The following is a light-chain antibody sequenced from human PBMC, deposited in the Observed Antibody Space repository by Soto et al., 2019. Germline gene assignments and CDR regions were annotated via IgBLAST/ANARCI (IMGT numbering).Light chain of an antibody. CDR3: SSYTSSSTWV. CDR1: SSYVGGYNY. V-gene: IGLV2-14*01. CDR2: DVS. J-gene: IGLJ3*02. Sequence: QSALTQPASVSGSPGQSITISCTGTSSYVGGYNYVSWYQQHAGKAPKLMICDVSNRPSGISNRFSGSKSGNTASLTISGLQAEDEADYYCSSYTSSSTWVFGGGTKVTVL.